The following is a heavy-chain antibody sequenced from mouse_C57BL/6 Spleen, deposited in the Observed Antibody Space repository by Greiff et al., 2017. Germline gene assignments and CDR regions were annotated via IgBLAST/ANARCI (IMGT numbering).Heavy chain of an antibody. CDR1: GYAFSSYW. J-gene: IGHJ3*01. V-gene: IGHV1-80*01. Sequence: VQLVESGAELVKPGASVKISCKASGYAFSSYWMNWVKQRPGKGLEWIGQIYPGDGDTNYNGKFKGKATLTADKSSSTAYMQLSSLTSEDSAVYFCASGGSYSNYGGFAYWGQGTLVTVSA. CDR3: ASGGSYSNYGGFAY. CDR2: IYPGDGDT. D-gene: IGHD2-5*01.